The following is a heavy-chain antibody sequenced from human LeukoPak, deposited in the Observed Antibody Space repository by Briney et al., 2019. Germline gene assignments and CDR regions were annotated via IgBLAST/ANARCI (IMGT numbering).Heavy chain of an antibody. J-gene: IGHJ4*02. D-gene: IGHD6-13*01. CDR3: ARGIASAPDY. CDR2: IYYSGNT. CDR1: GGSISSSTYY. V-gene: IGHV4-39*07. Sequence: SETLSLTCTVSGGSISSSTYYWGWIRQPPGKGLEWIGSIYYSGNTYYNPTLKSRVAISVDTPKNQFSLRLSSATAADTAVYYCARGIASAPDYWGQGTLVTVSS.